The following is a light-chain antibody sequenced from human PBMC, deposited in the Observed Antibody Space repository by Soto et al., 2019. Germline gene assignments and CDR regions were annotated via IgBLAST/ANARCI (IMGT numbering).Light chain of an antibody. Sequence: SALTQAPSASGSPGQSVTISCTGTSSDVGGYNYVSWYQQHPGKAPKLMIYDVSKRPSGVPDRFSGSKSGNTASLTVSGLQAEDEADYYCSSFAGSNNLVFGGGTKLTVL. CDR1: SSDVGGYNY. J-gene: IGLJ2*01. CDR3: SSFAGSNNLV. V-gene: IGLV2-8*01. CDR2: DVS.